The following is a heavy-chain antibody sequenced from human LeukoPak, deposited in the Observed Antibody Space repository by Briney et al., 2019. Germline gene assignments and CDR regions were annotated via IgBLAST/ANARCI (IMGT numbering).Heavy chain of an antibody. CDR1: GGSISSGGYY. D-gene: IGHD6-13*01. J-gene: IGHJ5*02. V-gene: IGHV4-31*03. CDR3: ARGSDGSTDNWFDP. CDR2: IYYSGST. Sequence: SETLSLTCTVSGGSISSGGYYWSWIRQHPGKGLEWIGYIYYSGSTYYNPSLKRRVTISVDTSKNQFSLKLSSVTAADTAVYYCARGSDGSTDNWFDPWGQGTLVTVSS.